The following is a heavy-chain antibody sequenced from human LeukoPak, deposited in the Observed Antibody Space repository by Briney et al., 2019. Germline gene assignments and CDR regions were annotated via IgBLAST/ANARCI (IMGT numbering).Heavy chain of an antibody. J-gene: IGHJ4*02. CDR2: ISSSSSYI. CDR3: AREASNLRFLQWLLSPSDY. V-gene: IGHV3-21*01. Sequence: GGSLRLFCAASGFTFSSYSMNWVRQAPGKGLEWVSSISSSSSYIYYADSVKGRFTISRDNAKNSLYLQMNSLRAEDTAVYYCAREASNLRFLQWLLSPSDYWGQGTLVTVSS. CDR1: GFTFSSYS. D-gene: IGHD3-3*01.